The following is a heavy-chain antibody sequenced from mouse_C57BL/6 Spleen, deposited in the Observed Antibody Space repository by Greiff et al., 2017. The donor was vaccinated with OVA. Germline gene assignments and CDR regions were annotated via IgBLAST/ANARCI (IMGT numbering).Heavy chain of an antibody. J-gene: IGHJ3*01. Sequence: LVESGAELVKPGASVKMSCKASGYTFTSYWITWVKQRPGQGLEWIGDIYPGSGSTNYNEKFKSKATLTVDTSSSTAYMQLSSLTSEDSAVYYCAREGTAWFAYWGQGTLVTVSA. CDR2: IYPGSGST. CDR3: AREGTAWFAY. V-gene: IGHV1-55*01. CDR1: GYTFTSYW. D-gene: IGHD3-3*01.